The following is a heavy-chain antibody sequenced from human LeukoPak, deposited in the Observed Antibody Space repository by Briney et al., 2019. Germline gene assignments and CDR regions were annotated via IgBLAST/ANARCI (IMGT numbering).Heavy chain of an antibody. V-gene: IGHV1-2*02. CDR1: GYTFTGYY. CDR3: ARGGCSSTSCSWGNNWFDP. Sequence: ASVKVSCKASGYTFTGYYMHWVRQAPGQGLEWMGWINPNSGGTNYAQKFQGRVTMTRDTSISTAYMELSRLRSDDTAVYYCARGGCSSTSCSWGNNWFDPWGQGTLVTVSS. J-gene: IGHJ5*02. CDR2: INPNSGGT. D-gene: IGHD2-2*01.